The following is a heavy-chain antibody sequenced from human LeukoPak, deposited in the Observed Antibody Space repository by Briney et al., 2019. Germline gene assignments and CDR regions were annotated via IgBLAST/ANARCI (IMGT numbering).Heavy chain of an antibody. CDR2: IIPIFGTA. CDR3: ARDLSGDVLTAPFDY. Sequence: SVKVSCKASGGTFSGYAISWVRQAPGRGLEWMGGIIPIFGTANYAQKFQGRVTITADKSTSTAYMELSSLRSEDTAVYYCARDLSGDVLTAPFDYWGQGTLVTVSS. CDR1: GGTFSGYA. D-gene: IGHD1-1*01. J-gene: IGHJ4*02. V-gene: IGHV1-69*06.